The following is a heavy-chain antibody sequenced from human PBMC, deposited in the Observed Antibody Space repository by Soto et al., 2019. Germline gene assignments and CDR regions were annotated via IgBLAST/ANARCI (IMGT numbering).Heavy chain of an antibody. Sequence: HLQLQESGPGLVKPSETLSLTCTVSDDSITSGAYYWGLIRQPPGKGLEWIGTIQYRGSTYYNPSLKXXXXXXXXXXXXXXXXXXXXXXXXXXXXXXXXGMFWFGDLLFDYWGQGTLVTVSS. J-gene: IGHJ4*02. D-gene: IGHD3-10*01. CDR1: DDSITSGAYY. CDR3: XGMFWFGDLLFDY. V-gene: IGHV4-39*01. CDR2: IQYRGST.